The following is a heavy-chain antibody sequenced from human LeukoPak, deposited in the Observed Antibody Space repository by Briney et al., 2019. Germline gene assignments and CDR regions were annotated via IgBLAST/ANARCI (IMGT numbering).Heavy chain of an antibody. Sequence: SQTLSLTCAISGDSVSSNSAAWNWIRQSPSRGLEWLGRTYYRSKWYNDYAVSVKSRITINPDTSKNQLSLQLNSVTPEDTAVYYCARDPEITIFGVVTTTYGMDVWGQGTTVTVSS. J-gene: IGHJ6*02. CDR3: ARDPEITIFGVVTTTYGMDV. V-gene: IGHV6-1*01. CDR1: GDSVSSNSAA. D-gene: IGHD3-3*01. CDR2: TYYRSKWYN.